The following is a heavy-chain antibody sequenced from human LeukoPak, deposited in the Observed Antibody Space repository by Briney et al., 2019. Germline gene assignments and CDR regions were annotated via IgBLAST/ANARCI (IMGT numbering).Heavy chain of an antibody. Sequence: SETLSLTCAVSGGSISSSNWWSWVRQPPGKGLEWIGEIYHSGSTNYNPSLKSRVTISVDKSKNQFSLKLSSVTAADTAVYYCASGTYYYDSSGYPLDYWGQGTLVTVSS. D-gene: IGHD3-22*01. CDR3: ASGTYYYDSSGYPLDY. CDR1: GGSISSSNW. CDR2: IYHSGST. J-gene: IGHJ4*02. V-gene: IGHV4-4*02.